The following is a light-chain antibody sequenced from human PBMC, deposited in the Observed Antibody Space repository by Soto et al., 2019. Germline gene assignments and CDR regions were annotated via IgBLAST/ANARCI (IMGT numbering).Light chain of an antibody. CDR2: DTS. CDR1: TGAVTSGHY. J-gene: IGLJ2*01. V-gene: IGLV7-46*01. CDR3: LLSYSGARVV. Sequence: QAVVTQEPSLTVPPGGTVTLTCGSSTGAVTSGHYPYWFQQKPGQAPRTLIYDTSNKHSWTPARFSGSLLGGKAALTLSGAQPEDEAEYYCLLSYSGARVVFGGGTKLTVL.